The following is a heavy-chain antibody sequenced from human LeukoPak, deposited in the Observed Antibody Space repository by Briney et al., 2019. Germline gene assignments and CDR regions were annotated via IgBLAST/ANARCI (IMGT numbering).Heavy chain of an antibody. CDR2: ISWNSGSI. CDR3: AKDPSRYAAGTTSIYFDY. D-gene: IGHD6-13*01. Sequence: TGGSLRLSCAASGFTFDDYAMHWVRQAPGKGLEWVSGISWNSGSIGYADSVKGRFTIPRDNAKNSLYLQMNSLRAEDTALYYCAKDPSRYAAGTTSIYFDYWGQGTLVTVSS. J-gene: IGHJ4*02. CDR1: GFTFDDYA. V-gene: IGHV3-9*01.